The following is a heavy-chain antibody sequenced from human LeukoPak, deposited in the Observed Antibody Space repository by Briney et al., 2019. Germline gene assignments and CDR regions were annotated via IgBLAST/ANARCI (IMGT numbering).Heavy chain of an antibody. CDR2: IYYSGST. J-gene: IGHJ6*02. CDR3: ARDKDLEGMDV. Sequence: SETLSLTCTVSGGSISSYYWSWIRQPPGKGLEWIGYIYYSGSTNYNPSLKSRVTISVDTSKNQSSLKLSSVTAADTAVYYCARDKDLEGMDVWGQGTTVTVSS. V-gene: IGHV4-59*01. D-gene: IGHD3-3*01. CDR1: GGSISSYY.